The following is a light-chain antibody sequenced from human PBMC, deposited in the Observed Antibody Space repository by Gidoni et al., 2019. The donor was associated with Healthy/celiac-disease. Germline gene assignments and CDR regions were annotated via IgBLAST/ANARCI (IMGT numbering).Light chain of an antibody. J-gene: IGKJ5*01. CDR2: DAS. V-gene: IGKV3-11*01. CDR3: QQRSNWPT. CDR1: QSVSSY. Sequence: MVLTQSPATLSLSPGERATLSCRASQSVSSYLAWYQQKPGQAPRLLIYDASSGSGTDFTLAISSLEPEDFAVYYCQQRSNWPTFGQGTRLEIK.